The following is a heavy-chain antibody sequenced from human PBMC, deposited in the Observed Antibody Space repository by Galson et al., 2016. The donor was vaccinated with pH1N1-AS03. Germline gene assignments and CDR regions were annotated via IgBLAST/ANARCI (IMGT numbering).Heavy chain of an antibody. CDR3: ARQDSSGCFHALDM. CDR1: GFIFDDYA. D-gene: IGHD3-22*01. CDR2: ISWNSGST. Sequence: SLRLSCAASGFIFDDYAMHWVRQAPGKGLEWVSGISWNSGSTGYADSVKGRFTISRDNAKNSLYLQMNSLRVEDTAVYYCARQDSSGCFHALDMWGQGTMVTVSP. V-gene: IGHV3-9*01. J-gene: IGHJ3*02.